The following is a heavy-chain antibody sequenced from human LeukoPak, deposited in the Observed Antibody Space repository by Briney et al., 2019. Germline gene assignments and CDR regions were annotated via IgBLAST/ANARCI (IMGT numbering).Heavy chain of an antibody. V-gene: IGHV3-23*01. J-gene: IGHJ6*03. CDR2: ISGSGGST. CDR3: ARDWGIRFLEWLSNYYYMDV. D-gene: IGHD3-3*01. Sequence: GGSLRLSCAASGFTFSSYAMSWVRQAPGKGLEWVSAISGSGGSTYYADSVKGRFTISRDNSKNTLYLQMNSLRAEDTAVYYCARDWGIRFLEWLSNYYYMDVWGKGTTVTVSS. CDR1: GFTFSSYA.